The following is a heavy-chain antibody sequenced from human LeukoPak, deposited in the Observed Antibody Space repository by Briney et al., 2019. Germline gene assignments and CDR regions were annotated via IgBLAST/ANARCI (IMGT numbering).Heavy chain of an antibody. CDR1: GISIRSYY. D-gene: IGHD6-19*01. CDR2: IYYTGST. Sequence: SETLSLTCTVSGISIRSYYWSWIRQPPGKGLEWIGYIYYTGSTNYNPSLKSRVTMSADTSKNQFSLRLTSVTAADTAVYYCARDRDSSARFDMWGQGTMVTVSS. CDR3: ARDRDSSARFDM. V-gene: IGHV4-59*01. J-gene: IGHJ3*02.